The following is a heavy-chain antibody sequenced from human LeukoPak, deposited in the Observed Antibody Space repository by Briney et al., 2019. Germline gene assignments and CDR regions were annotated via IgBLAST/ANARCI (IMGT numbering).Heavy chain of an antibody. J-gene: IGHJ4*02. CDR1: GYTLTELS. D-gene: IGHD6-13*01. CDR2: FDPEDGET. Sequence: ASVKVSCKVSGYTLTELSMHWVRQAPGKGLEWMGGFDPEDGETIYAQKFQGRVTMTEDTSTDTAYMELSSLRSEDTAVYYCATDKRAAGTMGAINYWGQGTLVTVSS. V-gene: IGHV1-24*01. CDR3: ATDKRAAGTMGAINY.